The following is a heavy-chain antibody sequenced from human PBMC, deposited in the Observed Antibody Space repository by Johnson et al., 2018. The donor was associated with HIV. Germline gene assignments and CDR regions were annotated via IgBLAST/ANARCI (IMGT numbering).Heavy chain of an antibody. CDR3: ARADVYDSRGALDI. V-gene: IGHV3-66*01. CDR1: GFTVSSNY. CDR2: IYSGGST. J-gene: IGHJ3*02. D-gene: IGHD3-22*01. Sequence: VQLVESGGGLVQPGGSLRLSCAASGFTVSSNYMSWVRQAPGKGLEWVSVIYSGGSTYYADSVKGSFTISRDNSKNTLYLQMNSLRAEDTAVYYCARADVYDSRGALDIWGQGTMVTVSS.